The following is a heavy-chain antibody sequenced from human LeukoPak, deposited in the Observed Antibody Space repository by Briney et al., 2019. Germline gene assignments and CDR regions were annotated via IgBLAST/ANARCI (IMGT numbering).Heavy chain of an antibody. D-gene: IGHD1-26*01. Sequence: PSETLSLTCAVYGGSLSSYYWTWVRQPPGKGLEWIGEISHSGGANYSPSLKSRVTISLDTSKNQFSLRLTSVTAADTAVYYCARLTWDLPPGGLYYNYYIDVWDKGATVTVS. CDR1: GGSLSSYY. V-gene: IGHV4-34*01. CDR3: ARLTWDLPPGGLYYNYYIDV. CDR2: ISHSGGA. J-gene: IGHJ6*03.